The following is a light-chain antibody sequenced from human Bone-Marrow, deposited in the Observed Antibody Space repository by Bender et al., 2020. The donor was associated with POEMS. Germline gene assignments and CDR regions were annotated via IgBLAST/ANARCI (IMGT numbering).Light chain of an antibody. J-gene: IGLJ3*02. V-gene: IGLV2-14*01. CDR2: EAN. Sequence: QSALTQPPSASGSPGQSVTISCTGTSSDIGSYNYVSWYQQHPGKAPKLIIYEANKRPSGVSNRFSGSKSANTASLTISGLQAEDEADYFCCSYTSTSTLVFGGGTKVTVL. CDR3: CSYTSTSTLV. CDR1: SSDIGSYNY.